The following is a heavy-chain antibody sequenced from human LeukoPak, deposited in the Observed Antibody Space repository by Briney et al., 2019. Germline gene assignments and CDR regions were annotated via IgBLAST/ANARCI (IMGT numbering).Heavy chain of an antibody. CDR3: ARAPLAAAGPFDY. CDR2: ISSSSSYI. V-gene: IGHV3-21*01. Sequence: GGSLRLSCAASGFTFSSYSVNWVRQAPGKGLEWVSSISSSSSYIYYADSVKGRFTISRDNAKNSLYLQMNSLRAEDTAVYYCARAPLAAAGPFDYWGQGTLVTVSS. CDR1: GFTFSSYS. J-gene: IGHJ4*02. D-gene: IGHD6-13*01.